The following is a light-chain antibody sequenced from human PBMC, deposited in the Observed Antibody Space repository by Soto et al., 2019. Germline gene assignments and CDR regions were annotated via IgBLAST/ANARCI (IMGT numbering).Light chain of an antibody. CDR1: QSVSSN. V-gene: IGKV3-15*01. J-gene: IGKJ1*01. Sequence: EIVMTQSPATLSVSPGERATLSCRASQSVSSNLAWYQQKPGQAPRLLIYGASTRATGIPARFSGSGSGTEFTLTISSLQSEDFAVYYCQQYNNWPPARRSETFGQGTKVEIK. CDR3: QQYNNWPPARRSET. CDR2: GAS.